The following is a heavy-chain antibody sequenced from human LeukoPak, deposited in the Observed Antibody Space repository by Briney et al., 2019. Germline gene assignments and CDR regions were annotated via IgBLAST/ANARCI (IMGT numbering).Heavy chain of an antibody. V-gene: IGHV4-59*01. D-gene: IGHD5-24*01. CDR3: ARRGRDYYYYYYMDV. CDR2: IYYSGST. CDR1: GGSISSYY. Sequence: SETLSLTCTVSGGSISSYYWNWIRQPPGKGLEWIGYIYYSGSTNYNPSLKSRVTISVDTSKNQFSLKLSSVTAADTAVYYCARRGRDYYYYYYMDVWGKGTTVTISS. J-gene: IGHJ6*03.